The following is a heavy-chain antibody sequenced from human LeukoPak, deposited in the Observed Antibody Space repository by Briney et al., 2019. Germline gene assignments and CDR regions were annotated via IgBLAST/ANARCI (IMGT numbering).Heavy chain of an antibody. Sequence: PGGSLRLSCAASGFTFSTYGMHWVRQAPGKGLEWMAVVWTGGINTYYAESVKGRFIISRDDSKNTLYLQVNSLRVEDTAVYYCAKDSSGRDWGQGTLVTVSS. CDR3: AKDSSGRD. D-gene: IGHD3-22*01. J-gene: IGHJ4*02. CDR1: GFTFSTYG. V-gene: IGHV3-30*02. CDR2: VWTGGINT.